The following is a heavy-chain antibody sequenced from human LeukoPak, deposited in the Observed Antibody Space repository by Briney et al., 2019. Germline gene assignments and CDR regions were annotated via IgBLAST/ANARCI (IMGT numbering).Heavy chain of an antibody. CDR1: GFTLSSYA. CDR2: ISGSGGST. Sequence: GGSLRLSCPASGFTLSSYAMSWVLQAPGKGLEWVSAISGSGGSTYYADSVKGRFTISRDNSKNTLYLQMNSLRAEDTAVYYCAKDRLAIAVAVYFDYWGQGTLVTVSS. V-gene: IGHV3-23*01. CDR3: AKDRLAIAVAVYFDY. D-gene: IGHD6-19*01. J-gene: IGHJ4*02.